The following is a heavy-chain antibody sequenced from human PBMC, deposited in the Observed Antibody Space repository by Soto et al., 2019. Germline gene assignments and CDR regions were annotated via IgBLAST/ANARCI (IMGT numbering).Heavy chain of an antibody. V-gene: IGHV1-8*01. CDR1: GYTLTSYV. D-gene: IGHD1-1*01. CDR3: ASGMTTPAMDI. J-gene: IGHJ6*02. Sequence: QVQLVQSGAEVKKPGASVKVSCKPSGYTLTSYVITWARQATGQGLEWMGWLNPNSGNTGYATKFRGRVTMTGHASMNRVYMELGTLRSEDTAVSYWASGMTTPAMDIWGQGATGSVAS. CDR2: LNPNSGNT.